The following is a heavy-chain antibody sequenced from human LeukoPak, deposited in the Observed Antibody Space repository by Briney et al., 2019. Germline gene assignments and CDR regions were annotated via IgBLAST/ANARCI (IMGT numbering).Heavy chain of an antibody. J-gene: IGHJ4*02. D-gene: IGHD6-19*01. CDR2: IDASGST. Sequence: SQTLSLTCTVSGGSVSSGNYYWSWIRQPAGKGLEWIGRIDASGSTNYNPSLKSRVTISVDTSKNQFSLKLSSVTAADTAVYYCARGSPAVAGYYFDYWGQGTLVTVSS. CDR1: GGSVSSGNYY. V-gene: IGHV4-61*02. CDR3: ARGSPAVAGYYFDY.